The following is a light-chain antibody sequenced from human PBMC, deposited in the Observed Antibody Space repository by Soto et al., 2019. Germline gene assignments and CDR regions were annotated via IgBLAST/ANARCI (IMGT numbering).Light chain of an antibody. Sequence: DIQMTQSPSTLSASVGDRVTITCRASQSISDWLAWYQQKPGKAPNLLVYRASSLESGVPSRFSGSRSGTEFTLTISSLQPDDFATYYCQQYNSDSRTFGQGTEVEIK. CDR2: RAS. V-gene: IGKV1-5*03. CDR1: QSISDW. J-gene: IGKJ1*01. CDR3: QQYNSDSRT.